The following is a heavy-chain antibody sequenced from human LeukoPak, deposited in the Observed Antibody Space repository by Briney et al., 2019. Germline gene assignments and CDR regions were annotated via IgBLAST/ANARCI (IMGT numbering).Heavy chain of an antibody. V-gene: IGHV1-18*04. J-gene: IGHJ4*02. CDR3: ARCSSSNQPPLY. CDR1: GYTFTSYG. CDR2: ISGYNGNT. D-gene: IGHD6-13*01. Sequence: GASVKVSCKASGYTFTSYGISWVRQAPGQGLEWMGWISGYNGNTNYAQKLQGRVTMTTDTSTRTAYMELRGLTSDDTAVYYCARCSSSNQPPLYWGQGTLVTVSS.